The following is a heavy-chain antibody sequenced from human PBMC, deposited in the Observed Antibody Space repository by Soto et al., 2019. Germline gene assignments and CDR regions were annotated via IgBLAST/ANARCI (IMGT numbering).Heavy chain of an antibody. CDR3: ARVWGDYERPCFDY. CDR2: IYYSGST. D-gene: IGHD4-17*01. Sequence: SETLSLTCTVSGGSISSSDYWWGWIRQPPGKGLEWIGSIYYSGSTHYIPSLKSRVIMSVDTSKNQFSLKLSSVTAADTAVYYCARVWGDYERPCFDYWGQGTLVTVSS. V-gene: IGHV4-39*07. CDR1: GGSISSSDYW. J-gene: IGHJ4*02.